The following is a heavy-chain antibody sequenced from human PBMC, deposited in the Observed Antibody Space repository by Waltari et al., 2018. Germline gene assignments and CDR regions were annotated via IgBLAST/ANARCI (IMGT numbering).Heavy chain of an antibody. CDR2: IKREGQGGTT. CDR1: GVTCRNAW. Sequence: DVQLVESGGGLINPGGSLRLSCAASGVTCRNAWLGGVRQAPGKGLEWVGRIKREGQGGTTDDAAPVKGRFTISRDDSKNTVYLQMHSLNTEDTAVYYCTTDRAIGPRPLFDQWGQGTLVTVSS. V-gene: IGHV3-15*01. CDR3: TTDRAIGPRPLFDQ. J-gene: IGHJ4*02. D-gene: IGHD6-6*01.